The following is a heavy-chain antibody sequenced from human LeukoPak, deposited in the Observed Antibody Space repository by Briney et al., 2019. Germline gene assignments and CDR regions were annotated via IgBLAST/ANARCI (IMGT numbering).Heavy chain of an antibody. CDR1: GGSISSYY. D-gene: IGHD3-22*01. J-gene: IGHJ3*02. V-gene: IGHV4-59*08. Sequence: SETLSLTCTVSGGSISSYYWSWIRQPPGKGLEWIGYIYYSGSTNYNPSLKSRVTISVDTSKNQFSLKLSSVTAADTAVYYCARHRDYYDSSGYYSGPLDAFDIWGQGKMVTVSS. CDR3: ARHRDYYDSSGYYSGPLDAFDI. CDR2: IYYSGST.